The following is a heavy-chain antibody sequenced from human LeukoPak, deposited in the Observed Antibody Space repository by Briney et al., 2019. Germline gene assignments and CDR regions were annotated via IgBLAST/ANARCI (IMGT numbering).Heavy chain of an antibody. CDR3: ARVPRDFWSGYGIYYFDY. D-gene: IGHD3-3*01. CDR2: IYPGDSDT. CDR1: GYSFTSYW. J-gene: IGHJ4*02. V-gene: IGHV5-51*01. Sequence: GESLKISCKGSGYSFTSYWIGWVRQMPGKGLEWMGIIYPGDSDTRYSPFFQGQVTISADKSISTAYLQWSSLKASDTAMYYCARVPRDFWSGYGIYYFDYWGQGTLVTVSS.